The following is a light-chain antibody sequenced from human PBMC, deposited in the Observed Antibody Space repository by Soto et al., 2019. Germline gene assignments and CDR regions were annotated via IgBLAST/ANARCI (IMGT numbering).Light chain of an antibody. CDR2: AAS. Sequence: DIQMTQSQASLSASVGDRVTITCRASQSISSYLNWYQQKPGKAPKLLIYAASSLQSGVPSRFSGSGSGTDFTLTISSLQPEDFATYYCQHSYSTPRWTFGQGTKVEIK. J-gene: IGKJ1*01. CDR3: QHSYSTPRWT. V-gene: IGKV1-39*01. CDR1: QSISSY.